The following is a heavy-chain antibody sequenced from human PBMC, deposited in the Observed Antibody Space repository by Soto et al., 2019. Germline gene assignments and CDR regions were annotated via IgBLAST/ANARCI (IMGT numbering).Heavy chain of an antibody. CDR3: VRTFIVGGSTLGS. D-gene: IGHD1-26*01. CDR1: GFTFTTYT. J-gene: IGHJ5*02. V-gene: IGHV3-21*01. CDR2: ISRSRDYI. Sequence: PGGSMRRSCSASGFTFTTYTMYWVRQAPGKGLEWVASISRSRDYIYYADSVKGRFTISRDNANNSVYLQMNSLRAEDTAVYYCVRTFIVGGSTLGSWGQGALVTV.